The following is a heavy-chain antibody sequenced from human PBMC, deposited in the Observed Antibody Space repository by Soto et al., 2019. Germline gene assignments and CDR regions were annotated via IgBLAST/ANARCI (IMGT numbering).Heavy chain of an antibody. V-gene: IGHV4-4*02. Sequence: QVQLQESGPGLVKPSGTLSLTCAVSSGSISSSNWWSWVRQPPGKGLEWIGEIYHSGSTNYNPSLKSRVTISVDKSKNQFSRKLSSVTAADTAVYYCARDSRSGGWYLAFDIWGQGTMVTVSS. J-gene: IGHJ3*02. CDR3: ARDSRSGGWYLAFDI. CDR2: IYHSGST. D-gene: IGHD6-19*01. CDR1: SGSISSSNW.